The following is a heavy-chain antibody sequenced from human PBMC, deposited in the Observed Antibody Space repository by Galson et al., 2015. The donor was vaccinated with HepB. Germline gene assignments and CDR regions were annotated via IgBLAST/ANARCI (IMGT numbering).Heavy chain of an antibody. CDR3: ARSLYCSSTSCSPDYYYYYYGMDV. V-gene: IGHV1-18*04. D-gene: IGHD2-2*01. J-gene: IGHJ6*02. Sequence: SVKVSCKASGYTFTSYGISWVRQAPGQGLEWMGWISAYNGNTNYAQKLQGRVTMTTDTSTSTAYMELRSLRSDDTAVYYCARSLYCSSTSCSPDYYYYYYGMDVWGQGTTVTVSS. CDR1: GYTFTSYG. CDR2: ISAYNGNT.